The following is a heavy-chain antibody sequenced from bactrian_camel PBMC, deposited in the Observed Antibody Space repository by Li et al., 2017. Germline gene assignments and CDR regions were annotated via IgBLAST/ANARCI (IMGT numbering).Heavy chain of an antibody. Sequence: LQLVESGGGSVQAGESLRLSCTGPPYLDNSVYMAWFRQSPGTEREGVAAIYFRNGRTYYSDAVKGRFTISRGDAGKTLYLQMNSLRPEDTAMYYCAAVAEGCTVEGGVSLWTLFESGYWGQGTQVTVS. CDR2: IYFRNGRT. J-gene: IGHJ4*01. CDR1: PYLDNSVY. V-gene: IGHV3S28*01. D-gene: IGHD3*01. CDR3: AAVAEGCTVEGGVSLWTLFESGY.